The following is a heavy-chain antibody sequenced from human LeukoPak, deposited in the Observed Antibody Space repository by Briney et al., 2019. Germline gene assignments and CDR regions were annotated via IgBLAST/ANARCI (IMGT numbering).Heavy chain of an antibody. CDR1: GFTFSSYE. D-gene: IGHD2-15*01. CDR3: ARGYCSGGGCEEVFDL. CDR2: ISSSGSTI. J-gene: IGHJ2*01. Sequence: GGSLRLSCAASGFTFSSYEMNWVRQAPGKGLEWVSYISSSGSTIYYADSVKGRFTISRDNAKNSLYLQMNSLRAEDTAVYYCARGYCSGGGCEEVFDLWGRGTLVTVSS. V-gene: IGHV3-48*03.